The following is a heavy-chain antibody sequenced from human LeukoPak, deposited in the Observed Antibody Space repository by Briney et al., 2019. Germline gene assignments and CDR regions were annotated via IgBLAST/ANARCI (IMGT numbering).Heavy chain of an antibody. J-gene: IGHJ5*02. Sequence: PSETLSLTCTVSGGSINSADYYWSWIRQLPGKGLEWIGYIYYSGSTYYNPSLKSRVTISVDMSNNQFSLKLSSVTAADTAVYYCARDRGGVASADPWGQGTLVTVSS. CDR1: GGSINSADYY. CDR2: IYYSGST. V-gene: IGHV4-30-4*01. CDR3: ARDRGGVASADP. D-gene: IGHD3-10*01.